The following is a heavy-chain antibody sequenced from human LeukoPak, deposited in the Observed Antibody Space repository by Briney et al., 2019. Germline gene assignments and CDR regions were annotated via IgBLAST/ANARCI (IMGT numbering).Heavy chain of an antibody. CDR1: GFTYSTYT. V-gene: IGHV3-23*01. CDR2: IYNRRAEI. Sequence: GGSLTLSCAASGFTYSTYTMLWVRQSRGKGLEGVSNIYNRRAEIFYAVSVKGRFTISRDNSKNTLYLQMNSLRAEDTAVYYCVKDVAPDSGWDLDYWGQGTLVTVSS. CDR3: VKDVAPDSGWDLDY. J-gene: IGHJ4*02. D-gene: IGHD6-19*01.